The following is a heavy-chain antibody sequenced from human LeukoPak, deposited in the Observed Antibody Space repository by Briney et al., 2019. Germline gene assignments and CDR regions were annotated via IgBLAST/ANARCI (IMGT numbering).Heavy chain of an antibody. V-gene: IGHV3-9*03. CDR1: GFTFDDYA. CDR3: ATLAPTRYSSGWYLSRFDC. CDR2: ISWNSGSI. D-gene: IGHD6-19*01. Sequence: GGSLRLSCAASGFTFDDYAMHWVRQAPGKGLEWVSGISWNSGSIAYADSVKGRFTISRDNAKNSLYLQMNSLRAEDMAMYYCATLAPTRYSSGWYLSRFDCWGQGTLVTISS. J-gene: IGHJ4*02.